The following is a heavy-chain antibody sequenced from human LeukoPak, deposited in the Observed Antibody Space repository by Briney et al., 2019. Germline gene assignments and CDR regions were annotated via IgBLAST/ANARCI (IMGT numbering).Heavy chain of an antibody. CDR2: INHSGNT. CDR1: GGSFNDYD. V-gene: IGHV4-34*01. CDR3: ARPNFVYTYAYGF. D-gene: IGHD3-16*01. Sequence: SETLSLTCAVYGGSFNDYDWSWIRQPPGKGLEWIGEINHSGNTNYNPSLKSRVIISLDTSKNQISLKLSSVTAADTAVYYRARPNFVYTYAYGFWGQGTLVTVSS. J-gene: IGHJ4*02.